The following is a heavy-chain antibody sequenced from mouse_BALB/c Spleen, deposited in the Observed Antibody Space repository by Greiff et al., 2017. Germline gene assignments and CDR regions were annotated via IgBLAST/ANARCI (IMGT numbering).Heavy chain of an antibody. D-gene: IGHD2-4*01. CDR3: ARAGLRPFAY. Sequence: VQLKESGGGLVQPGGSLKLSCAASGFTFSSYGMSWVRQTPDKRLELVATINSNGGSTYYPDSVKGRFTISRDNAKNTLYLQMSSLKSEDTAMYYCARAGLRPFAYWGQGTLVTVSA. CDR2: INSNGGST. J-gene: IGHJ3*01. CDR1: GFTFSSYG. V-gene: IGHV5-6-3*01.